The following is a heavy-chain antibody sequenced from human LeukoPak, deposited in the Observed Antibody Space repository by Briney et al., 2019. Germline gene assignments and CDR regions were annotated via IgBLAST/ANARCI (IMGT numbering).Heavy chain of an antibody. D-gene: IGHD3-22*01. V-gene: IGHV3-23*01. CDR2: LNPSGSNT. CDR1: GFTFSTYA. J-gene: IGHJ4*02. CDR3: AKGNTSGYYNFDY. Sequence: GGSLRLSCAASGFTFSTYAMNWVRQAPGKGLEWVSALNPSGSNTYYAGSVEGRFTISRDNSKNTLYLQMNSLRAEDTAVYFCAKGNTSGYYNFDYWGQGILVTVSS.